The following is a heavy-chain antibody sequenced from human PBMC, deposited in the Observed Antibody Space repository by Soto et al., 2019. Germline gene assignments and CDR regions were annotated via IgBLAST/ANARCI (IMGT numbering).Heavy chain of an antibody. CDR2: ISYDGSSQ. V-gene: IGHV3-30-3*01. CDR3: ARELTEAGTDIYYRDLDV. CDR1: GFSFSLYA. J-gene: IGHJ6*02. Sequence: QLQLVESGGGVVQPGRSLRLSCAASGFSFSLYAIHWVRQAPGKGLEWVAFISYDGSSQYYADSLKGRFTISRDTSKNTVYLQMNSLRAEDTAVYYCARELTEAGTDIYYRDLDVCGQGTTVTVSS. D-gene: IGHD6-13*01.